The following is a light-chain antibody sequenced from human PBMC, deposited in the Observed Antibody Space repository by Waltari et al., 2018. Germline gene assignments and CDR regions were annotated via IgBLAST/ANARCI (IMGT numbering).Light chain of an antibody. Sequence: DIVMTQSPDSLAVSLGERATINCKSSQSILQSSSNGNALACSQHKHGQPPKLLIFWASSRESGVPDRFSGSGSGTDFTLTISSLQAEDVAVYYCQQFYSTPYTFGQGTKLEI. CDR2: WAS. CDR1: QSILQSSSNGNA. V-gene: IGKV4-1*01. CDR3: QQFYSTPYT. J-gene: IGKJ2*01.